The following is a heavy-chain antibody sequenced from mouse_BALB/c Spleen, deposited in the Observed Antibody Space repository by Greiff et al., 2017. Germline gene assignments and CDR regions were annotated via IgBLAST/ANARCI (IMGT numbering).Heavy chain of an antibody. CDR1: GFTFSSYA. V-gene: IGHV5-9-3*01. CDR2: ISSGGSYT. J-gene: IGHJ4*01. CDR3: AREDSAYAMDY. Sequence: EVQRVESGGGLVKPGGSLKLSCAASGFTFSSYAMSWVRQTPEKRLEWVATISSGGSYTYYPDSVKGRFTISRDNAKNTLYLQLSSLRSEDTAMYYCAREDSAYAMDYWGQGTSVTVSS.